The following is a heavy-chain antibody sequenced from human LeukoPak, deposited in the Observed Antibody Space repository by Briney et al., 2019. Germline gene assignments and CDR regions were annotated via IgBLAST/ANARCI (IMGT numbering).Heavy chain of an antibody. CDR1: GFTFSSYA. Sequence: QLGGSLRLPCAASGFTFSSYAMSWVRQAPGKGLEWVSAISGSGGSTYCADSVKGRFTISRDNAKNTLYLQMNSLRAEDTAVYYCVPTLYGSGRYPRAFFWGQGTLVTVSS. CDR2: ISGSGGST. J-gene: IGHJ4*02. V-gene: IGHV3-23*01. CDR3: VPTLYGSGRYPRAFF. D-gene: IGHD3-10*01.